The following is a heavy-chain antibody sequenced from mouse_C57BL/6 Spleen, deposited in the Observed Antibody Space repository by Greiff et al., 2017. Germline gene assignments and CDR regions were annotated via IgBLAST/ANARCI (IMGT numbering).Heavy chain of an antibody. D-gene: IGHD4-1*01. CDR2: IDPETGGT. CDR3: TRDWDQGRDYFDY. J-gene: IGHJ2*01. V-gene: IGHV1-15*01. Sequence: QVQLKESGAELVRPRASVTLSCKASGYTFTDYEMHWVKQTPVHGLEWIGAIDPETGGTAYNQKFKGKAILTADNSSSTAYMELRSLTSEDSAVYYCTRDWDQGRDYFDYWGQGTTLTVSS. CDR1: GYTFTDYE.